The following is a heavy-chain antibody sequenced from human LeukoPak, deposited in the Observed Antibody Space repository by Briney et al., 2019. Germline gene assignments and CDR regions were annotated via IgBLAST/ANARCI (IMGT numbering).Heavy chain of an antibody. CDR3: AKGVITFGGAPFDY. Sequence: HPGGSLRLSCAASRFIFTSYAMGWVRQAPGKGLEWVSAISGSGDNTYYADSVKGRFTISRDNSKNTLYLQMNSLRTEDTAVYYCAKGVITFGGAPFDYWGQGTLVTVSS. CDR1: RFIFTSYA. J-gene: IGHJ4*02. D-gene: IGHD3-16*01. V-gene: IGHV3-23*01. CDR2: ISGSGDNT.